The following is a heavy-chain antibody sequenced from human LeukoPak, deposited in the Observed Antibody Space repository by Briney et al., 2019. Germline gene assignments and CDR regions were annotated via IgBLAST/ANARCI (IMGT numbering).Heavy chain of an antibody. V-gene: IGHV1-69*05. CDR3: ARGPKAPDGPLDY. CDR2: IIPIFGTA. D-gene: IGHD5-24*01. Sequence: GASVKVSCKASGGTFSSYAISWVRQAPGQGLEWMGGIIPIFGTANYAQKFQGRVTMTRDTSTSTVYMELSSLRSEDTAVYYCARGPKAPDGPLDYWGQGTLVTVSS. J-gene: IGHJ4*02. CDR1: GGTFSSYA.